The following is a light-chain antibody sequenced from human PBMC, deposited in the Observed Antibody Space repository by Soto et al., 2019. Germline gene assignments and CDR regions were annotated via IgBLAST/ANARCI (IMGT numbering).Light chain of an antibody. CDR1: QGISNY. Sequence: DIQMTQSPSSLSASVGDRVTITCRASQGISNYLAWYQQXXXXVPKLLIYAASTLQSGVPSRFSGSGSGTDFTLTISSLQPEDVATYYCQKYNSAPLTFGPGTKVDIK. J-gene: IGKJ3*01. V-gene: IGKV1-27*01. CDR2: AAS. CDR3: QKYNSAPLT.